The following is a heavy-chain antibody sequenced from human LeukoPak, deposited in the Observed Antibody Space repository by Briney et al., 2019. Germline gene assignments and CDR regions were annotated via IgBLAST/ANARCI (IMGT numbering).Heavy chain of an antibody. CDR3: ARGVTGGWYGDFQH. D-gene: IGHD6-19*01. V-gene: IGHV4-59*01. Sequence: SETLSLTCTVSGGSINSYYWSWIRQPPGKGLEWIGYIFYSGSTNYNPSLKSRVTISVDTSKNQFSLNLSSVTAADTAVYYCARGVTGGWYGDFQHWGQGTLVTVSS. CDR2: IFYSGST. CDR1: GGSINSYY. J-gene: IGHJ1*01.